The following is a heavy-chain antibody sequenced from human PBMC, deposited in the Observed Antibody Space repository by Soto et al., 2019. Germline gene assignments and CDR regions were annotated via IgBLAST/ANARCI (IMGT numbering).Heavy chain of an antibody. CDR3: ARGGRWTYEDYFDY. CDR2: IYPSWST. Sequence: QLQLQESGSQLVKPSQTLSLTCAVSGGSISSGGYSWSWIRQSPGKGLEWIGYIYPSWSTQYNPSLKSRVTMSIDTSNNQFSLTRTSVNAADTAVYYCARGGRWTYEDYFDYWGQGTLVTVSS. CDR1: GGSISSGGYS. J-gene: IGHJ4*02. V-gene: IGHV4-30-2*06. D-gene: IGHD5-12*01.